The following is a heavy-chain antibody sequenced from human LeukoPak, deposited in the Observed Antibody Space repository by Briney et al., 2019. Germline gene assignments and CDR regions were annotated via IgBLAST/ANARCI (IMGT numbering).Heavy chain of an antibody. D-gene: IGHD1-26*01. CDR1: GGTFSSYA. V-gene: IGHV1-69*05. CDR2: IIPIFGTA. CDR3: AREPIVGATLGADRHVDY. J-gene: IGHJ4*02. Sequence: SVKVSCKASGGTFSSYAISWVRQAPGQGLEWMGGIIPIFGTANYAQKFQGRVTMTRDTSTSTVYMELSSLRSEDTAVYYCAREPIVGATLGADRHVDYWGQGTLVTVSS.